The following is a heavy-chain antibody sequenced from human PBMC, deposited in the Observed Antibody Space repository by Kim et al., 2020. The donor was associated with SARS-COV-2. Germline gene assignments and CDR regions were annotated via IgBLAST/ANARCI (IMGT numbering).Heavy chain of an antibody. V-gene: IGHV3-21*01. D-gene: IGHD3-22*01. Sequence: GGSLRLSCAASGFTFSSYSMNWVRQAPGKGLEWVSSISSSSSYIHYADSVKGRFTISRDNAKNSLYLQMNSLRAEDTAVYYCARDGWYYDSSAPMPEYWGQGTLVTVSS. CDR1: GFTFSSYS. CDR3: ARDGWYYDSSAPMPEY. CDR2: ISSSSSYI. J-gene: IGHJ4*02.